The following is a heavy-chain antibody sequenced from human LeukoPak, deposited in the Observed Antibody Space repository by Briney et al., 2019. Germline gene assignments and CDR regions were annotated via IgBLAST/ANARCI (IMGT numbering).Heavy chain of an antibody. V-gene: IGHV3-30*03. J-gene: IGHJ4*02. CDR1: GFTFSSYG. CDR2: ISYDGSNK. CDR3: ATAVVVTPGYFDY. Sequence: GRSLRLSCAASGFTFSSYGMHWVRQAPGKGLEWVAIISYDGSNKFYADSVRGRFTISRDNSKNTLYLQMNNLRAEDTAVYYCATAVVVTPGYFDYWGQGTLVTVSS. D-gene: IGHD2-21*02.